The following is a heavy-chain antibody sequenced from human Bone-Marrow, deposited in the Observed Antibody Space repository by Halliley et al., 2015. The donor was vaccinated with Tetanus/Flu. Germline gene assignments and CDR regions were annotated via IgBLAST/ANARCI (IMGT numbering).Heavy chain of an antibody. J-gene: IGHJ4*02. CDR3: ARDTPSWGGPSGH. Sequence: VAYISGSGTTTDYADSVKGRFTISRDNAKNFLYLEMTSLRVEDAALYYCARDTPSWGGPSGHWGQGTLVTVSS. CDR2: ISGSGTTT. V-gene: IGHV3-11*01. D-gene: IGHD7-27*01.